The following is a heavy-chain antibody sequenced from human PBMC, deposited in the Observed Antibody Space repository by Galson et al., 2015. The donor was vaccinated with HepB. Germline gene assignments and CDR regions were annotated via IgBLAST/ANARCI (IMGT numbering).Heavy chain of an antibody. CDR3: ARSGGYYLYWYFDL. J-gene: IGHJ2*01. V-gene: IGHV3-30-3*01. Sequence: SLRLSCAASGFTFSSYAMHWVRQAPGKGLEWVAVISYDGSNKYYADSVKGRFTISRDNSKNTLYLQMNSLRAEDTAVYYCARSGGYYLYWYFDLWGRGTLVTVSS. CDR2: ISYDGSNK. D-gene: IGHD3-10*01. CDR1: GFTFSSYA.